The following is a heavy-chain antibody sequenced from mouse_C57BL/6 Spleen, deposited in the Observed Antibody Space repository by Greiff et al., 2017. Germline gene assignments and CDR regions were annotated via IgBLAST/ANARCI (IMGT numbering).Heavy chain of an antibody. V-gene: IGHV1-15*01. CDR3: TREGYYDPSTDY. CDR2: IDPETGGT. D-gene: IGHD2-4*01. J-gene: IGHJ2*01. Sequence: VQLQQSGAELVRPGASVTLSCKASGYTFTDYEMHWVKQTPVHGLEWIGAIDPETGGTAYNQKFKGKAILTADKSSSTAYMELRSLTSEDSAVYYCTREGYYDPSTDYWGQGTTLTVSS. CDR1: GYTFTDYE.